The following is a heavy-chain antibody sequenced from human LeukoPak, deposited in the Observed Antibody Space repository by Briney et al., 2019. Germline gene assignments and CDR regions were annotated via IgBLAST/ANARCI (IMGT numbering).Heavy chain of an antibody. J-gene: IGHJ4*02. CDR1: GFTFSGSA. CDR2: IRSKANSYAT. V-gene: IGHV3-73*01. CDR3: TSSYATARFDY. Sequence: GGSLRLSCAASGFTFSGSAMHWVRQASGKGLDWVGRIRSKANSYATAYAASVKARFTISRDDSKNTAYLQMNSLKTEDTAVYYCTSSYATARFDYWGQGTLVTVSS. D-gene: IGHD4-11*01.